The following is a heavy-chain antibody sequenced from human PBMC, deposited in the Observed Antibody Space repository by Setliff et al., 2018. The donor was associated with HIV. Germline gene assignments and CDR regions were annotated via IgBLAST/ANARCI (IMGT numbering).Heavy chain of an antibody. D-gene: IGHD4-4*01. CDR3: ARRLTTDYFDY. J-gene: IGHJ4*02. Sequence: NPSETLSLTCKVSGAPISSYYWNWIRQPPGKGLEWIGYIYNSGYSNSKPSLKSRVTISVDTSKNQFSLKLSSVTAADTAVYYCARRLTTDYFDYWGQGTLVTVSS. CDR1: GAPISSYY. V-gene: IGHV4-59*12. CDR2: IYNSGYS.